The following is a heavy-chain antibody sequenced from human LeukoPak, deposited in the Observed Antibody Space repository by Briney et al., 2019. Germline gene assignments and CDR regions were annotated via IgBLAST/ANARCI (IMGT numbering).Heavy chain of an antibody. CDR1: GFTVSNSY. CDR2: IYPAGTT. CDR3: AREQAYWFGP. V-gene: IGHV3-53*01. J-gene: IGHJ5*02. Sequence: GGSLRLSCAASGFTVSNSYMTWVSQAPGKGLEWVSFIYPAGTTSYADSVKGRFTISRDSSKNTLHLQMNSLRADDTAVYYCAREQAYWFGPWGQGSLVTVSS.